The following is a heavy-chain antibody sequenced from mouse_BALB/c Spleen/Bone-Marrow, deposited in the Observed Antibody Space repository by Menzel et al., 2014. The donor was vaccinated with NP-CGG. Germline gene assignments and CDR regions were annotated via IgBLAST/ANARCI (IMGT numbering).Heavy chain of an antibody. CDR1: GYSFTGYT. Sequence: SGPELVKPGASMKISCKASGYSFTGYTMNWVKQSHGKNLEWIGLINPYNGGTSYNQKFKGKATLTVDKSSSTAYMELHSRTSEDSAVYYCASDYDWYYFDYWGQGTTLTVSS. CDR2: INPYNGGT. D-gene: IGHD2-4*01. J-gene: IGHJ2*01. V-gene: IGHV1-26*01. CDR3: ASDYDWYYFDY.